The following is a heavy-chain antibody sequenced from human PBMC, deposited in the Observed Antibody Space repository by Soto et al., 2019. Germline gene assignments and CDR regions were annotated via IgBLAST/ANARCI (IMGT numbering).Heavy chain of an antibody. D-gene: IGHD2-15*01. V-gene: IGHV1-8*01. J-gene: IGHJ6*03. CDR2: MNPNSGNT. Sequence: QVQLVQSGAEVKKPGASVKVSCKASGYTFTSYDINWVRQATGQGLEWMGWMNPNSGNTGYAQKCQGRVTMTRNTSISTAYMELSSLRSEDTAVYYCARGACGGSCYSEISDYYYYYMDVWGKGTTVTVSS. CDR1: GYTFTSYD. CDR3: ARGACGGSCYSEISDYYYYYMDV.